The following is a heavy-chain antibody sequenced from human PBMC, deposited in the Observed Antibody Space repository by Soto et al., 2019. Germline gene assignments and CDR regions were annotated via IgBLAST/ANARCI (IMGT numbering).Heavy chain of an antibody. Sequence: SETLSLTCTVSGGSISSYYWSWIRQPAGKGLEWIGRIYTSGSTHYNPSLKSRVTMSVDTSKNQFSLKLSSVTAADTAVYYCARDVEGYYYDSSGHYPSYYFDYWGQGTLVNVSS. J-gene: IGHJ4*02. CDR3: ARDVEGYYYDSSGHYPSYYFDY. V-gene: IGHV4-4*07. D-gene: IGHD3-22*01. CDR1: GGSISSYY. CDR2: IYTSGST.